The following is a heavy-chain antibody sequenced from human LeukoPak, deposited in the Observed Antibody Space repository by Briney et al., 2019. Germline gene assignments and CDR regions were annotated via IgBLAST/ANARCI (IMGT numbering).Heavy chain of an antibody. J-gene: IGHJ4*02. CDR2: IIPIFGTA. CDR1: GGTFSSYA. D-gene: IGHD2-2*01. Sequence: SVKVSCKASGGTFSSYAISWVRQAPGQGLEWMRGIIPIFGTANYAQKFQGRVTITTDESTSTAYMELSSLRSEDTAVYYCATPKEGYCSSTSCYYFDYWGQGTLVTVSS. CDR3: ATPKEGYCSSTSCYYFDY. V-gene: IGHV1-69*05.